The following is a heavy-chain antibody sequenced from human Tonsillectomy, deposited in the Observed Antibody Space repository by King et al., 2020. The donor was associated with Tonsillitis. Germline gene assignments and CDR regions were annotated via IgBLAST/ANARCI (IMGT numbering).Heavy chain of an antibody. D-gene: IGHD2/OR15-2a*01. CDR3: AHSSFYAPPYYFDY. CDR2: IYWNGDK. J-gene: IGHJ4*02. Sequence: TLKESGPTLVKPTQTLTLTCTFSGFSLSTSGVGVGWIRQPPGKALEWLALIYWNGDKRNSPSLKSRLNITKDTSKNQVVLTMTNMDPVDTATYYCAHSSFYAPPYYFDYWGQGILVTVSS. CDR1: GFSLSTSGVG. V-gene: IGHV2-5*01.